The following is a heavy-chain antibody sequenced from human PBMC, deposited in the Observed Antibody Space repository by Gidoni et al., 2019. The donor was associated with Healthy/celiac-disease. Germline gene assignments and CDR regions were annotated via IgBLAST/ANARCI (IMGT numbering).Heavy chain of an antibody. V-gene: IGHV2-5*02. CDR3: AHLSHDYGEVKYXQX. CDR2: IYGDDDK. CDR1: GFSLSTSGVG. D-gene: IGHD4-17*01. J-gene: IGHJ1*01. Sequence: QITLKESGPTLVKPTQTLTLTCTFSGFSLSTSGVGVGWIRQPPGKALEWLALIYGDDDKRDSPSLKSRLTITKDTSKSQGVLTMTNMDPVDKATYYGAHLSHDYGEVKYXQXWGQGTLVTVS.